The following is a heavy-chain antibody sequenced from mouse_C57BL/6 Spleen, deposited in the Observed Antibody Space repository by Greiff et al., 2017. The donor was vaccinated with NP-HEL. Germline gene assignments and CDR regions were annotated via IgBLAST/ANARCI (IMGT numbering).Heavy chain of an antibody. Sequence: VQLQQPGAELVMPGASVKLSCKASGYTFTSYWMHWVKQRPGQGLEWIGEIDPSDSYTNYNQKFKGKSTLTVDKSSSTAYMQLSSLTSEDSAVYYCARIDSFAYWGQGTLVTVSA. V-gene: IGHV1-69*01. D-gene: IGHD2-4*01. CDR1: GYTFTSYW. CDR2: IDPSDSYT. CDR3: ARIDSFAY. J-gene: IGHJ3*01.